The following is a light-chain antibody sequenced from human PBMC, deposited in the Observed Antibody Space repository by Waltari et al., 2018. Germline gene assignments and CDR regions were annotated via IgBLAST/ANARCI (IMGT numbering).Light chain of an antibody. V-gene: IGLV2-23*01. Sequence: QSALTQPASVSGSPGQSITISCTGSSSDVGSYKFVSWYQQHPGKAPQLMIYGGSQRPSGVSNRCSGSKSGNTASLTISGLRAEDEADYYCCSYAGSSPHVIFGGGTKLTVL. CDR1: SSDVGSYKF. CDR3: CSYAGSSPHVI. J-gene: IGLJ2*01. CDR2: GGS.